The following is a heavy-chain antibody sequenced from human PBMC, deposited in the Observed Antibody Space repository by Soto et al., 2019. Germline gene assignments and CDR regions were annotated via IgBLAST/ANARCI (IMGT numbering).Heavy chain of an antibody. CDR3: AHPRGYGVFDAYDI. V-gene: IGHV3-23*01. CDR1: GFTFSTYA. D-gene: IGHD4-17*01. Sequence: PGGSLRLSCAASGFTFSTYAMSWVRQAPGKGLEWVSAISGGGDSTYSADSVRGRFTISRDNSINTLYLQMNNLGNEDTAVYYCAHPRGYGVFDAYDIWGQGTMVTVSS. CDR2: ISGGGDST. J-gene: IGHJ3*02.